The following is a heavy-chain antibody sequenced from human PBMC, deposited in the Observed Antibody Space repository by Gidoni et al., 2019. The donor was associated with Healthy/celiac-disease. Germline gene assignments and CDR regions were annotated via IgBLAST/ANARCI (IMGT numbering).Heavy chain of an antibody. V-gene: IGHV3-23*01. CDR3: ARSFPRDVVVPAPDGY. Sequence: EVQLLESGGGLVQPGGSLRLSCAASGFTFSSYAMSWVRQAPGKGLEWVSAISGSGGSTYYADSVKGRFTISRDNSKNTLYLQMNSLRAEDTAVYYCARSFPRDVVVPAPDGYWGQGTLVTVSS. CDR2: ISGSGGST. CDR1: GFTFSSYA. J-gene: IGHJ4*02. D-gene: IGHD2-2*01.